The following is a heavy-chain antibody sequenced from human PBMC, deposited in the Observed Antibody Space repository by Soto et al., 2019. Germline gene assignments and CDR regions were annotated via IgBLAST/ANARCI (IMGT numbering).Heavy chain of an antibody. V-gene: IGHV3-53*01. D-gene: IGHD6-19*01. CDR2: IYSGGST. Sequence: GGSLRLSCAASGFTVSSNYMSWVRQAPGKGLEWVSVIYSGGSTYYADSVKGRFTISRDNSKNTLYLQMNSLRAEDTAVYYCAREPPPRIAVAGTRGYYYYYYGMDVWGQGTTVTVSS. J-gene: IGHJ6*02. CDR3: AREPPPRIAVAGTRGYYYYYYGMDV. CDR1: GFTVSSNY.